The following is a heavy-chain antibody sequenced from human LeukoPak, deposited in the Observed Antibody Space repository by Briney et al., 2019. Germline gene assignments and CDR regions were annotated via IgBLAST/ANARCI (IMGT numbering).Heavy chain of an antibody. V-gene: IGHV1-69*04. Sequence: ASVKVSCKASGGTFSSYAISWVRQAPGQGLEWMGRIIPILGIANYAQKFQGRVTITADKSTSTAYMELRSLRSEDTAVYYCARTVTGTGGIWFDPWGQGTLVTVSS. CDR3: ARTVTGTGGIWFDP. J-gene: IGHJ5*02. D-gene: IGHD1-20*01. CDR1: GGTFSSYA. CDR2: IIPILGIA.